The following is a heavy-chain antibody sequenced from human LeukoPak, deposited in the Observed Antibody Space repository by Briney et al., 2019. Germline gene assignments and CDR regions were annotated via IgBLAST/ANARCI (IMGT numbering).Heavy chain of an antibody. D-gene: IGHD1-26*01. Sequence: GGSLRLSCAASGFAFSSFAMSWVRQAPGKGLEWISSISGSGGSTYYADSVKGRFTISRDGSKNTLYVQMNSLRAEDTAVYYCAKGVGTNKGGYYFDYWGQGTPVTVSS. V-gene: IGHV3-23*01. CDR1: GFAFSSFA. CDR3: AKGVGTNKGGYYFDY. CDR2: ISGSGGST. J-gene: IGHJ4*02.